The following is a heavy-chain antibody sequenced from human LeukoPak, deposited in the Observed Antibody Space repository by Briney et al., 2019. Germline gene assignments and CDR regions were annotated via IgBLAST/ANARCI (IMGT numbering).Heavy chain of an antibody. CDR1: GYTFTGYY. J-gene: IGHJ1*01. D-gene: IGHD3-22*01. CDR3: ARDTWLSDPHYDSRRGAQYFQH. CDR2: FDPEDGET. V-gene: IGHV1-24*01. Sequence: ASVKVSCKASGYTFTGYYMHWVRQAPGQGLEWMGGFDPEDGETIYAQKFQGRVTMTEDTSTSTAYMELRSLRSDDTAVYYCARDTWLSDPHYDSRRGAQYFQHWGQGTLVTVSS.